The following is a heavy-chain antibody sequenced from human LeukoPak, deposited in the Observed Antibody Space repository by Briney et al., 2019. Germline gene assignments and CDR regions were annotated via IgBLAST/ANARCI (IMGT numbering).Heavy chain of an antibody. D-gene: IGHD3-16*01. CDR1: GFTFSSYA. J-gene: IGHJ5*02. Sequence: GGSLRLSCAASGFTFSSYAMHWVRQAPGKGLEWVAVISYDGSNTYYTDSVKGRFTISRDNSKNTLYLQMNSLRAEDTAVYYCARGGGSWFDPWGQGTLVTVSS. CDR3: ARGGGSWFDP. V-gene: IGHV3-30*04. CDR2: ISYDGSNT.